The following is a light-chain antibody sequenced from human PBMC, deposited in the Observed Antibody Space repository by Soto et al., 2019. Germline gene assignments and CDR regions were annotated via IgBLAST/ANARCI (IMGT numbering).Light chain of an antibody. J-gene: IGKJ5*01. V-gene: IGKV1-9*01. CDR3: QQLHGYPIT. CDR2: AAS. CDR1: QGIDTS. Sequence: SLLTQSPASLSASVGDRVTITCRASQGIDTSLAWYQQKPGKAPKLLIYAASNFQSGVPSRFSGSGSGTHFTLTISSLQPEDFATYYCQQLHGYPITFGQGTRLEI.